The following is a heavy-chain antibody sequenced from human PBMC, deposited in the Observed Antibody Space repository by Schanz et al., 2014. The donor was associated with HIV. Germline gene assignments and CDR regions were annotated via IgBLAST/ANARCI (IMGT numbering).Heavy chain of an antibody. CDR3: VQDPEMDAITGYFPY. CDR2: LSARGGET. D-gene: IGHD3-16*01. J-gene: IGHJ4*02. CDR1: GITFSSFA. V-gene: IGHV3-23*04. Sequence: VQLVESGGGLVKSGGSLRLSCAASGITFSSFAMHWVRQAPGKGLEWVSSLSARGGETYYADSVKGRFTISRDNSMNTLFLQMNSLRAEDTAVYYCVQDPEMDAITGYFPYWGQGTLVTVSS.